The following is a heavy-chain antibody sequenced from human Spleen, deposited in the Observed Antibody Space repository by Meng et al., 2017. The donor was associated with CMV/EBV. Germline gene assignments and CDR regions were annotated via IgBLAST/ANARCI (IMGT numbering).Heavy chain of an antibody. CDR3: AKEEYSSGWQPGGWFDP. Sequence: GESLKISCAASGFTFSSYAMHWVRQAPGKGLEWVAVISYGGSNKYYADSVKGRFTISRDNSKNMLYLQMNSLRAEDTAVYYCAKEEYSSGWQPGGWFDPWGQGTLVTVSS. J-gene: IGHJ5*02. V-gene: IGHV3-30-3*01. CDR1: GFTFSSYA. CDR2: ISYGGSNK. D-gene: IGHD6-19*01.